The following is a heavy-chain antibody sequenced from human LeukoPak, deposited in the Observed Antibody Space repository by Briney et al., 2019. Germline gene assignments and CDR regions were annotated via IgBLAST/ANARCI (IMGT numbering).Heavy chain of an antibody. J-gene: IGHJ4*02. CDR3: AKGDSYCGGDCYPD. CDR1: GFTFSSYA. V-gene: IGHV3-23*01. Sequence: GGSLRLSCAASGFTFSSYAMSWVRQAPGKGLEWVSSISGSDGSTYYADSVKGRFTISRDNSKNTLYLQMNNLRAEDTAVYYCAKGDSYCGGDCYPDWGQGTLVTVSS. D-gene: IGHD2-21*02. CDR2: ISGSDGST.